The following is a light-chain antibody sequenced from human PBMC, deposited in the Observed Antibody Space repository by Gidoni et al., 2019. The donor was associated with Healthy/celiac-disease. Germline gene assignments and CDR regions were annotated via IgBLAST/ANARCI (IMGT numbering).Light chain of an antibody. CDR3: QQYGSSPRT. CDR2: GAS. CDR1: QSVSSSY. Sequence: EIVLTQYPGTLSLSPGERATLSCRASQSVSSSYLAWYQQKPGQAPRLLIYGASSRATGLPDRFSGSGSGTDFTLTISRLESEDFAVYYCQQYGSSPRTFGQGTKVEIK. V-gene: IGKV3-20*01. J-gene: IGKJ1*01.